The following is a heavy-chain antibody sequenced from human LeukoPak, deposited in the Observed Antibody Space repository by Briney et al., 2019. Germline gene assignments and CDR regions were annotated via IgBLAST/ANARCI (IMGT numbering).Heavy chain of an antibody. CDR2: ISGSGGST. CDR3: ARDQGYYDYVWGSYRYTKFDY. V-gene: IGHV3-23*01. J-gene: IGHJ4*02. CDR1: GFTFSSYA. Sequence: GGSLRLSCAASGFTFSSYAMSWVRQAPGKGLEWVSAISGSGGSTYYADSVKGRFTISRDNAKNSLYLQMNSLGAEDTAVYYCARDQGYYDYVWGSYRYTKFDYWGQGTLVTVSS. D-gene: IGHD3-16*02.